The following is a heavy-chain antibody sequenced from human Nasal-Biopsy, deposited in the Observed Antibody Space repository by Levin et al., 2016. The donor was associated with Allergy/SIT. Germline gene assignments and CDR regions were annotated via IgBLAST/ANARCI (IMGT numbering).Heavy chain of an antibody. D-gene: IGHD3-3*02. Sequence: ASVKVSCKTYGYVFTSYGINWVRQAPGQGLEWMGWVSTFNGDRKFAQRLQDRVTMTTDTSANIAYMELRSLRSDDTAVYYCARGTRTLSGFSDSHRQFDFWGQGTLVTVSS. CDR2: VSTFNGDR. J-gene: IGHJ4*02. V-gene: IGHV1-18*04. CDR1: GYVFTSYG. CDR3: ARGTRTLSGFSDSHRQFDF.